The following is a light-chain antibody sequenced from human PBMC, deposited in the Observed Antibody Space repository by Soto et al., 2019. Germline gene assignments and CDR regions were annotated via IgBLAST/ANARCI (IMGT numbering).Light chain of an antibody. CDR2: AAS. J-gene: IGKJ1*01. CDR1: QNIRNY. CDR3: QQYDSYSSGP. Sequence: DIQMTQSPSSLSASVGDRVTITCRASQNIRNYLNWYQQRPGKTPNLLVYAASNLRGGAPSRFSGSGSGTEFTLTISNLQPDDFATYYCQQYDSYSSGPFGQGTKADNK. V-gene: IGKV1-17*02.